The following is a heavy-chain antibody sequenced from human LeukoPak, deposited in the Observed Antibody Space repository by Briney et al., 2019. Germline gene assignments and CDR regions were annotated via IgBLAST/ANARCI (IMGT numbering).Heavy chain of an antibody. CDR3: ARVDGSGTHFDN. D-gene: IGHD3-10*01. CDR2: IYYSGST. V-gene: IGHV4-31*03. Sequence: PSETLSLTCTVSGGSISNGDYYWSWIRQHPGKGLEWIGHIYYSGSTYYNPSLKSRVIISEDTSKNQFSLKLTSVSAADTAVYYCARVDGSGTHFDNWGQGTLVTVSS. J-gene: IGHJ4*02. CDR1: GGSISNGDYY.